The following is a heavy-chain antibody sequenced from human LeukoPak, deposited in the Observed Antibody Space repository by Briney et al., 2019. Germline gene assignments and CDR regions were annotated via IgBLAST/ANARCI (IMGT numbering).Heavy chain of an antibody. D-gene: IGHD2-2*01. Sequence: PSETLSLTCTVSGGSIRSYYWSWIRQPAGKGLEWIGRIYASGSTNYNPSLKSRVTMSVDTSKNQFSLRLTSVTAADTAVSYCARDGSSVFWYFDLWGRGSRVTVSS. V-gene: IGHV4-4*07. CDR1: GGSIRSYY. CDR3: ARDGSSVFWYFDL. CDR2: IYASGST. J-gene: IGHJ2*01.